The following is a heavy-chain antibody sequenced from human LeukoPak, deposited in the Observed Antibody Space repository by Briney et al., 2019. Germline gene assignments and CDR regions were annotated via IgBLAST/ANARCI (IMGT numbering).Heavy chain of an antibody. Sequence: SQTLSLTCTVSGGSISSGGYYWSWIRQHPGKGLEWIGYTYYSGSTYYNPSLKSRVTISVDTSKNQFSLKLSSVTAADTAVYYCARSKAHLSTSWYGTWFDPWGQGTLVTVSS. CDR1: GGSISSGGYY. CDR3: ARSKAHLSTSWYGTWFDP. CDR2: TYYSGST. V-gene: IGHV4-31*03. J-gene: IGHJ5*02. D-gene: IGHD2-2*01.